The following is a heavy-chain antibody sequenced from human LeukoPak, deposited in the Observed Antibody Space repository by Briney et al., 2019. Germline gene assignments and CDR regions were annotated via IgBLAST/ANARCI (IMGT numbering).Heavy chain of an antibody. CDR2: INPSGGST. CDR1: GYTFTSYY. V-gene: IGHV1-46*01. CDR3: AGGDGPLDI. J-gene: IGHJ3*02. Sequence: GAPVKVSCKASGYTFTSYYMHWVRQAPGQGLEWMGIINPSGGSTSYAQKFQGRVTMTRETSTSTVYMQLSSLRSEDTAVYYCAGGDGPLDIWGQGTMVTVSS.